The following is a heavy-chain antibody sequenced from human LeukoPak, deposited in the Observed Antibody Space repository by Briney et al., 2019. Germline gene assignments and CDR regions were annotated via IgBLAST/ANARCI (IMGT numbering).Heavy chain of an antibody. CDR2: INPSGGGA. CDR1: GYTFTSYY. CDR3: ARDMLAVPSNWFDP. D-gene: IGHD2-8*01. J-gene: IGHJ5*02. Sequence: ASVKVSCKASGYTFTSYYIHWVRQATGQGLEWMGVINPSGGGASYAQKFQGRVTMTRDTSTSTVYMDLRSLRSEDTAVYFCARDMLAVPSNWFDPWGQGTLVTVSS. V-gene: IGHV1-46*01.